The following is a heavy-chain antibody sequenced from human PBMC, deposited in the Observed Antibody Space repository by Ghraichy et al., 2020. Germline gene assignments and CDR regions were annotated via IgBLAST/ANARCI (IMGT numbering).Heavy chain of an antibody. V-gene: IGHV3-30-3*01. CDR3: ARDLGVVAVREDAFDI. CDR1: GFTFSSYA. Sequence: GESLNISCAASGFTFSSYAMHWVRQAPGKGLEWVAVISYDGSNKYYADSVKGRFTISRDNSKNTLYLQMNSLRAEDTAVYYCARDLGVVAVREDAFDIWGQGTMVTVSS. J-gene: IGHJ3*02. D-gene: IGHD2-15*01. CDR2: ISYDGSNK.